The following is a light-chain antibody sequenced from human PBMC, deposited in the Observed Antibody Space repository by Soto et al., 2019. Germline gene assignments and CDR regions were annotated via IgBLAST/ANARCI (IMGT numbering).Light chain of an antibody. CDR1: SSDVGGYNY. V-gene: IGLV2-8*01. CDR2: EVS. CDR3: SSYAGSNRRV. J-gene: IGLJ1*01. Sequence: QSVLTQPPSASGSPGQSVTISCTGTSSDVGGYNYVSWYQQHPGKAPKLMIYEVSKRPSGVPDRFSGSKSGNTASLTVSGLQAEDEADYYCSSYAGSNRRVFGTGTKLT.